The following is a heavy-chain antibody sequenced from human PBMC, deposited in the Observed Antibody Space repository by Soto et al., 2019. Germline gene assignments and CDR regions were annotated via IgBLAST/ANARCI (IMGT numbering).Heavy chain of an antibody. CDR2: INPSGGST. CDR1: GYTFTSYY. CDR3: ARDFNSLAAAVRIGY. Sequence: ASVKVSCKASGYTFTSYYMHWVRQAPGQGLEWMGIINPSGGSTSYAQKFQGRVTMTRDTSTSTVYMELSSLRSEDTAVYYCARDFNSLAAAVRIGYWGQGTLVTVSS. J-gene: IGHJ4*02. D-gene: IGHD6-13*01. V-gene: IGHV1-46*01.